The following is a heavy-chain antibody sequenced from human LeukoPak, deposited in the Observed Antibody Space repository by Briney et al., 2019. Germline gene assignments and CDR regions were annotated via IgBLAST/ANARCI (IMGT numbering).Heavy chain of an antibody. CDR2: ISSSSSTI. J-gene: IGHJ4*02. CDR1: GFTFSSYS. D-gene: IGHD3-10*01. CDR3: AREGELLWFGELLPFDY. Sequence: PGGSLRLSCAASGFTFSSYSMNWVRQAPGKGLEWVSYISSSSSTIYYADSVKGRFTISRDNAKNSLYLQMNSLRAEDTAVYYCAREGELLWFGELLPFDYWGQGTLVTVSS. V-gene: IGHV3-48*04.